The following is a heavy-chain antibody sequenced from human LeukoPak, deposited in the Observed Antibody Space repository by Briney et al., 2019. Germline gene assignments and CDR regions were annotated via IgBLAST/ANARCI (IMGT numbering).Heavy chain of an antibody. D-gene: IGHD1-26*01. CDR3: ARDRVGAPFDY. CDR2: IWYDGSNQ. Sequence: PGRSLRLSCAASGFTFNRYGMHWVRQAPGKGLEWVAIIWYDGSNQHYADSVKGRFTIPRDNSKNTVYLQMDSLRVEDTAVFYCARDRVGAPFDYWGQGTLVTVSS. CDR1: GFTFNRYG. V-gene: IGHV3-33*01. J-gene: IGHJ4*01.